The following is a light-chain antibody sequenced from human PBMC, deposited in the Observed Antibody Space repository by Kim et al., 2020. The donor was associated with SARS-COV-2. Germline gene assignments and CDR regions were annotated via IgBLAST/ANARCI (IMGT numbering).Light chain of an antibody. J-gene: IGKJ5*01. CDR3: LQYYRYPIT. Sequence: AIQMTQSPSSLSASVGDRVTFTCRASQGIRNDVGWYQQKSGKAPKLLISAASNLQSGVPSRFSGSGSGTDFTLTISSLQPDDSATYYCLQYYRYPITFGQGTRLEIK. CDR1: QGIRND. CDR2: AAS. V-gene: IGKV1-6*01.